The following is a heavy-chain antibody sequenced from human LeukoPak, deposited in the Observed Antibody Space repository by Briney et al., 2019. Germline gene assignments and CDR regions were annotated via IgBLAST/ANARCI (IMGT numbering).Heavy chain of an antibody. Sequence: KPSETLSLTCTVSGGSISSGGYYWSWIRQHPGKGLEWIVYIYYSGSTYYNPSLKSRVTISVDTSKNQFSLKLSSVTAADTAVYYCARASGCSGGSCYALSKWGQGTLVTVSS. D-gene: IGHD2-15*01. J-gene: IGHJ4*02. CDR3: ARASGCSGGSCYALSK. V-gene: IGHV4-31*03. CDR2: IYYSGST. CDR1: GGSISSGGYY.